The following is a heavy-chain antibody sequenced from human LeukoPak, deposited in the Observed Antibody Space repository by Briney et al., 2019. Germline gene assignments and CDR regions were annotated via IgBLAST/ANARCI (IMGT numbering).Heavy chain of an antibody. CDR2: IYSGGST. Sequence: PGGSLRLSCAASGFTVSNNYMSWVRQVPGKGLEWVSVIYSGGSTYYAESVKGRFTISRDNSKNTLYLQMNSLRAEDTAVYYCARVAVSHFDYWGQGTLVTVSS. V-gene: IGHV3-53*01. CDR3: ARVAVSHFDY. J-gene: IGHJ4*02. CDR1: GFTVSNNY. D-gene: IGHD3-22*01.